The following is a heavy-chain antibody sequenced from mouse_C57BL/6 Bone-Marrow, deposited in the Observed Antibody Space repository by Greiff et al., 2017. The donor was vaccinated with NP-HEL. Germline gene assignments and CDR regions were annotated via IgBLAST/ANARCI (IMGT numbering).Heavy chain of an antibody. CDR3: ASRYYYGSSYWYFDV. V-gene: IGHV1-55*01. J-gene: IGHJ1*03. Sequence: VQLQQPGAELVKPGASVKMSCKASGYTFTSYWITWVKQRPGQGLEWIGDIYPGSGSTNYNEKFKSKATLTVDTSSSTAYMQLSSLTSEDSAVYYCASRYYYGSSYWYFDVWGTGTTVTVSS. CDR1: GYTFTSYW. CDR2: IYPGSGST. D-gene: IGHD1-1*01.